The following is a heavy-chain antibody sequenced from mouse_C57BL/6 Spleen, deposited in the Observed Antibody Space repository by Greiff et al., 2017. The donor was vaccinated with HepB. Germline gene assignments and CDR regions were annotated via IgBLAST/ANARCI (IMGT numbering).Heavy chain of an antibody. CDR1: GYSFTSYY. CDR3: ARSMVTPYAMDY. D-gene: IGHD2-3*01. Sequence: QVQLKESGPELVKPGASVKISCKASGYSFTSYYIHWVKQRPGQGLEWIGWIYPGSGNTKYNEKFKCKATLTADTSSSTAYMQLSSLTSEDSAVYYCARSMVTPYAMDYWGQGTSVTVSS. V-gene: IGHV1-66*01. J-gene: IGHJ4*01. CDR2: IYPGSGNT.